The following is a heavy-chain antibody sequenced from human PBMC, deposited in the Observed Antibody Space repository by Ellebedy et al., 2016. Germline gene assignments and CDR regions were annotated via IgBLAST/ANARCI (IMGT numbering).Heavy chain of an antibody. Sequence: ASVKVSXXASGYTFTGYYMHWVRQAPGQGLEWMGWINPNSGGTNYAQKFQGRVTMTRDTSISTAYMELSRLRSDDTAVYYCARDNVGHSNYRNWFDPWGQGTLVTVSS. D-gene: IGHD4-11*01. CDR3: ARDNVGHSNYRNWFDP. CDR2: INPNSGGT. J-gene: IGHJ5*02. CDR1: GYTFTGYY. V-gene: IGHV1-2*02.